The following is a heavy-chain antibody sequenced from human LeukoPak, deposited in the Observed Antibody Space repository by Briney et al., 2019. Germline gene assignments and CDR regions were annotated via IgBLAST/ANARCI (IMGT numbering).Heavy chain of an antibody. CDR3: ARISGFTLDY. CDR1: TFTFSSYS. CDR2: SEYSGTTS. Sequence: GSLRPSCATSTFTFSSYSMNWVRQAPGKGLEWVSYSEYSGTTSYYADSVKGRFTVSRDNAKNSLYLQMSSLRDEDTAVYYCARISGFTLDYWGPGTLVTVSS. V-gene: IGHV3-48*02. J-gene: IGHJ4*02.